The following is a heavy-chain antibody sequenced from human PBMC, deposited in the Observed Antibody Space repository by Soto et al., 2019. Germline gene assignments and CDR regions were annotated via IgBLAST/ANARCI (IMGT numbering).Heavy chain of an antibody. V-gene: IGHV3-30*03. CDR2: ISYHGSNK. CDR1: GFTFSSYG. D-gene: IGHD1-26*01. J-gene: IGHJ4*02. CDR3: ARSTYSGSYLAYFDY. Sequence: QVQLVESGGGVVQPGRSLRLSCAASGFTFSSYGMHWVRQAPGKGLEWVAVISYHGSNKYYADSVKGRFTISRDNSKNTLYLQMNSLRPEDTAVYYCARSTYSGSYLAYFDYWGQGTLVTVSS.